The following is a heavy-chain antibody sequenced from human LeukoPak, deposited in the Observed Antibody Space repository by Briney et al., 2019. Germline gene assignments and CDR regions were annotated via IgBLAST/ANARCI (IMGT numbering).Heavy chain of an antibody. CDR3: ARRGYSGLGT. CDR2: INHSGST. CDR1: GFTFSSYS. D-gene: IGHD5-12*01. V-gene: IGHV4-34*01. Sequence: GSLRLSCAASGFTFSSYSMNWVRQAPGRGLEWIGEINHSGSTNYNPSLKSRVTISVDTSKNQFSLKLSSVTAADTAVYYCARRGYSGLGTWGQGTLVTVSS. J-gene: IGHJ4*02.